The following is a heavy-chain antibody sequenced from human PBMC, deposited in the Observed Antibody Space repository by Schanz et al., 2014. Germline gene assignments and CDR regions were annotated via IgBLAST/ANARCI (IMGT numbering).Heavy chain of an antibody. D-gene: IGHD5-12*01. Sequence: QVHLVQSGAEVKKPGSSVKVSCKLSGGTFSSYTISWMRQAPGQGLEWMGWINGYNGHTLYAQKFQGRVTMTTDTSTSTSYMELTSLRFDDTAVYYCARDFSAYVGNYFDYWGQGTLXTVSS. V-gene: IGHV1-18*01. CDR2: INGYNGHT. J-gene: IGHJ4*02. CDR3: ARDFSAYVGNYFDY. CDR1: GGTFSSYT.